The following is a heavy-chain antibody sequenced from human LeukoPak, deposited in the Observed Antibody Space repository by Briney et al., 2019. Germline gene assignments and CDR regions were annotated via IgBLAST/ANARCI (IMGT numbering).Heavy chain of an antibody. CDR2: INHSGST. V-gene: IGHV4-39*07. Sequence: SETLSLTCTVSGGSISTSSFYWGWIRQPPGKGLEWIGEINHSGSTKYNPSLKSRVTISVDTSTKQFFLRLTSVTAADTAVYYCACNAVRYSAYDREEDAFDIWGQGTTVTVSS. J-gene: IGHJ3*02. CDR1: GGSISTSSFY. D-gene: IGHD5-12*01. CDR3: ACNAVRYSAYDREEDAFDI.